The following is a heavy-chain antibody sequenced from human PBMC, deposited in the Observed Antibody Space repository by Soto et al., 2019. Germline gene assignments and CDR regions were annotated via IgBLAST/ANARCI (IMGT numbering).Heavy chain of an antibody. V-gene: IGHV1-18*01. CDR3: AKDRVTGTPGSGYYGMDV. D-gene: IGHD1-20*01. Sequence: ASVKVSCKASGYTFTSYGISWVRQAPGQGLEWMGWISAYNGNTNYAQKLQGRVTMTTDTSTSTAYMELRSLRSDDTAVYYCAKDRVTGTPGSGYYGMDVWGQGTTVTVSS. J-gene: IGHJ6*02. CDR2: ISAYNGNT. CDR1: GYTFTSYG.